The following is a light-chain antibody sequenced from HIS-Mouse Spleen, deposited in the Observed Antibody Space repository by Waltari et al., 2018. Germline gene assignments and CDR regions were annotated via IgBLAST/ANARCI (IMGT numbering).Light chain of an antibody. CDR1: QSVSSY. Sequence: EIVLTQSPATLSLSPGERATLSCMASQSVSSYLAWYQQKPGQAPRLLIYDASNRATGIQARFSGSGSGTDFTLTISSLEPEDFAVYYCQQRSNWPWTFGQGTKVEIK. CDR3: QQRSNWPWT. CDR2: DAS. V-gene: IGKV3-11*01. J-gene: IGKJ1*01.